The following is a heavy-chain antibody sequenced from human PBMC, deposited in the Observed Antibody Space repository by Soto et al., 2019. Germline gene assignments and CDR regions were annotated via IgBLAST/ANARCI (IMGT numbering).Heavy chain of an antibody. V-gene: IGHV3-23*01. D-gene: IGHD3-10*01. CDR1: GFTFNSND. CDR2: ISSSGAFT. J-gene: IGHJ4*02. CDR3: VKHQVSLVRGISPFDY. Sequence: PGGSLRLSCAVSGFTFNSNDMTWVRQAPGKGLEWVSTISSSGAFTYHADSVRGRLTISRDNSKNTVSLQMNSLRAEDTAVYYCVKHQVSLVRGISPFDYWGQGA.